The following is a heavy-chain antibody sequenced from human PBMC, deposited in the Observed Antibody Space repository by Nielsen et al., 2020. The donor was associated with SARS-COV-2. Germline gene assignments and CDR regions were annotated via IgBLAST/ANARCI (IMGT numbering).Heavy chain of an antibody. CDR2: ISSSGGTT. J-gene: IGHJ4*02. CDR1: GFTFSDHY. CDR3: ARDRDIDYFDS. Sequence: GESLKISCAASGFTFSDHYMSWIRQPPGRGLEWVSYISSSGGTTNYADSVTGRFTISRDNAKNSLFLQMKSLRAEDTGIYYCARDRDIDYFDSWGQGTLVTVSS. V-gene: IGHV3-11*01.